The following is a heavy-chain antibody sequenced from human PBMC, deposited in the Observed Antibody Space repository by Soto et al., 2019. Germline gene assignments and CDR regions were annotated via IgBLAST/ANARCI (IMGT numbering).Heavy chain of an antibody. CDR2: INPKSGDT. Sequence: QVQLVQSGAEVKKPGASVKVSCTTSGYIFTDYHIHWVRQAPGQGLEWMGFINPKSGDTDFAQKFTGRVTMTRDTSFNWVHMEVSGLMSDDAAVYYCASDARGTRGFDEMDIWGQGTTVAVSS. CDR1: GYIFTDYH. CDR3: ASDARGTRGFDEMDI. V-gene: IGHV1-2*02. D-gene: IGHD3-9*01. J-gene: IGHJ6*02.